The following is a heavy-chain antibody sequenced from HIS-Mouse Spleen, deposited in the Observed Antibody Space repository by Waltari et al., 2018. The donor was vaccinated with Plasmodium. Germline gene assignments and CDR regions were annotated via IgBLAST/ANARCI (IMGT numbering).Heavy chain of an antibody. CDR3: ARTGDLGDY. Sequence: QVQLVQSGAEVKKPGSSVKVSCKASGGTFSSYAISWVRQAPAQQGHRADRGQGPRGGGERRRGGIIPNVGTANYAQKFQGRVTITADESTSTAYMELSSLRSEDTAVYYCARTGDLGDYWGQGTLVTVSS. D-gene: IGHD7-27*01. V-gene: IGHV1-69*01. J-gene: IGHJ4*02. CDR1: GGTFSSYA. CDR2: IIPNVGTA.